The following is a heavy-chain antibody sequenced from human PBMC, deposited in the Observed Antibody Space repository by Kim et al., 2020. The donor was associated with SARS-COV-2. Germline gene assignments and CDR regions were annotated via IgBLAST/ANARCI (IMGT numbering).Heavy chain of an antibody. V-gene: IGHV1-18*01. CDR3: AREGADTAMDY. Sequence: NYAQKLQGRVTMTHATSTGTAYMGLRSLGSDDTAVYYCAREGADTAMDYWGQGTLVTVSS. D-gene: IGHD5-18*01. J-gene: IGHJ4*02.